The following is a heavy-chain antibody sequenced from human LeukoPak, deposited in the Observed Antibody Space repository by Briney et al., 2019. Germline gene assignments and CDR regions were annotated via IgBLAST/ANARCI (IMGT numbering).Heavy chain of an antibody. V-gene: IGHV3-23*01. CDR1: GFTFSSYA. CDR3: VRDRWFGELDV. D-gene: IGHD3-10*01. CDR2: ISGGAGGA. J-gene: IGHJ6*02. Sequence: PGGSLRLSCAASGFTFSSYAMNWVRQAPGKGLEWVSSISGGAGGAAYADSVKGRFTMSRDNSKNTLYLQMNSLRAEDTAVYYCVRDRWFGELDVWGQGTTVTVSS.